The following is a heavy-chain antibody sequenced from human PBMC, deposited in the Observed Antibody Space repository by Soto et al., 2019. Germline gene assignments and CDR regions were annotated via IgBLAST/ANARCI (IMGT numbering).Heavy chain of an antibody. J-gene: IGHJ6*03. Sequence: SETLSLTCTVSGGSISSYYWSWIRQPPGKGLEWIGYIYYSGSTNYNPSLKSRVTISVDTSKNQFSLKLSSVTAADTAVYYCARTRYLYYDFWSGYYIPHYYYYMDVWGKGTTVTVSS. CDR1: GGSISSYY. CDR2: IYYSGST. V-gene: IGHV4-59*01. CDR3: ARTRYLYYDFWSGYYIPHYYYYMDV. D-gene: IGHD3-3*01.